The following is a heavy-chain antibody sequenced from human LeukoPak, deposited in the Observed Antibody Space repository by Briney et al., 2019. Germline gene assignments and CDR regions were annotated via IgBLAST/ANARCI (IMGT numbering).Heavy chain of an antibody. CDR3: AREGEVAAAGYFDY. D-gene: IGHD6-13*01. V-gene: IGHV1-2*02. Sequence: ASVKVSCKASGYTFTGYYMHWVRQAPGQGLEWMGWINPNSGGTNYAQKFQGRVTMTRDTSISTAYMELSRLRSDDTAVYYCAREGEVAAAGYFDYWAREPWSPSPQ. CDR1: GYTFTGYY. J-gene: IGHJ4*02. CDR2: INPNSGGT.